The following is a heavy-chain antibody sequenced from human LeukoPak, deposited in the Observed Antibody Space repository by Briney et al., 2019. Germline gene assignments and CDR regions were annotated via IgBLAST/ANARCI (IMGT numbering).Heavy chain of an antibody. CDR1: GFTVTDNY. V-gene: IGHV3-53*05. J-gene: IGHJ1*01. Sequence: PGGSLRLSCAAYGFTVTDNYMNWVRQSSGKGLEWVSVIYGGGETTYADSVKGRFSISRDDSKSTIYLQMNSLTVEDTALYYCAKPRTFYDILTVSFQQWGQGTWVSVSS. CDR2: IYGGGET. CDR3: AKPRTFYDILTVSFQQ. D-gene: IGHD3-9*01.